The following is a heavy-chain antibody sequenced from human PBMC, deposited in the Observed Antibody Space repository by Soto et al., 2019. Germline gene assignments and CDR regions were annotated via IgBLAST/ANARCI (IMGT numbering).Heavy chain of an antibody. J-gene: IGHJ5*02. CDR3: ARSYCSSTSCYAGWFDP. CDR2: SYYSGST. D-gene: IGHD2-2*01. CDR1: GGSISSYY. Sequence: QVQLHESGPGLVKPSETLSLTCTLSGGSISSYYWSWIRQPPAKGLEWCGYSYYSGSTNYNPSLKSRVPISVDTSKNQFSLKLSSVTAADTAVYYCARSYCSSTSCYAGWFDPWGQGTLVTVSS. V-gene: IGHV4-59*08.